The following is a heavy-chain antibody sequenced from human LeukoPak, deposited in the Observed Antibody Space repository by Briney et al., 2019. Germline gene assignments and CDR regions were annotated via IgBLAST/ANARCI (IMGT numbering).Heavy chain of an antibody. D-gene: IGHD4-11*01. CDR2: INHSGST. J-gene: IGHJ4*02. Sequence: PSDTLALTCAVYGGSFRGYYWSWVRQPPGKGLEWIGEINHSGSTNYKPSLKSRVTISVDTSKSQFSLKLSSVTAADTAVYYCARPPPTDSYYFDYWGQGTLVTVSS. CDR1: GGSFRGYY. CDR3: ARPPPTDSYYFDY. V-gene: IGHV4-34*01.